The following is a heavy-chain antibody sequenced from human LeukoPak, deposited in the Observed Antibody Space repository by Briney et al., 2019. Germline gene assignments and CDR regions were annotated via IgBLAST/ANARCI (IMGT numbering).Heavy chain of an antibody. CDR1: GFTFNGYW. CDR2: IKKDGSET. J-gene: IGHJ6*04. Sequence: PRGSLRLSCAASGFTFNGYWMNWVRQAPGKGLEWVANIKKDGSETKYVDSLRGRFTISRDNAKNSLYLQINGLTVEDTAVYYCLGGSGWLMDVWGKGTTVTVSP. CDR3: LGGSGWLMDV. D-gene: IGHD6-19*01. V-gene: IGHV3-7*01.